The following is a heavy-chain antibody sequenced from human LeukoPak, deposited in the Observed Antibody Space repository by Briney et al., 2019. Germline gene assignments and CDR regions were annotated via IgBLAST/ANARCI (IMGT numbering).Heavy chain of an antibody. CDR2: ISRVSTI. V-gene: IGHV3-48*01. J-gene: IGHJ4*02. Sequence: QPGGSLRLSCAASGFTFSTCNMNWVRQAPGKGLEWVSYISRVSTIYYADSVKGRFTVSRDNAKNSVYLQMNSLRAEDTAVYYCARGPSTGLDYWGQGTLVTVSS. D-gene: IGHD2-8*02. CDR1: GFTFSTCN. CDR3: ARGPSTGLDY.